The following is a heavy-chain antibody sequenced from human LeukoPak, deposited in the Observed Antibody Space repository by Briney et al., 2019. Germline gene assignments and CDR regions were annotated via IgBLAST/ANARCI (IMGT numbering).Heavy chain of an antibody. V-gene: IGHV3-23*01. D-gene: IGHD3-9*01. Sequence: GESLRLSCAASGFTFSSYAMSWVRQPPGKGLEWVSAISCSGGSTYYADSVKGRFTISRDNSENPLYLQMNSLRAEDTAVYYCANLGGYDILTGYHEGLGYWGQGTLVTVSS. CDR3: ANLGGYDILTGYHEGLGY. CDR1: GFTFSSYA. J-gene: IGHJ4*02. CDR2: ISCSGGST.